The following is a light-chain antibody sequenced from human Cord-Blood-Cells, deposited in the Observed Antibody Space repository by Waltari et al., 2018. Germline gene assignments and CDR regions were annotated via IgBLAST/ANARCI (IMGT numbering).Light chain of an antibody. CDR2: DVS. CDR1: SSDVGGYNY. Sequence: QSALTQPASVSGSPGQSITISCTGTSSDVGGYNYVSWYQQHPGKAPKLMIYDVSNRPAVVSNRCSGSKSGNTASTTISGLQAEDEADYYCSSYTSSSTVVFGGGTKLTVL. CDR3: SSYTSSSTVV. J-gene: IGLJ2*01. V-gene: IGLV2-14*01.